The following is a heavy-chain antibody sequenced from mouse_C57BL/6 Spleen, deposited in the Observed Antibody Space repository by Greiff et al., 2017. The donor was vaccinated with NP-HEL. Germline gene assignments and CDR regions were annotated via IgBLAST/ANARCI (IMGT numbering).Heavy chain of an antibody. J-gene: IGHJ3*01. CDR2: INPYNGGT. V-gene: IGHV1-19*01. CDR1: GYTFTDYY. Sequence: EVQLQQSGPVLVKPGASVKMSCKASGYTFTDYYMNWVKQSHGKSLEWIGVINPYNGGTSYNQKFKGKATLTVDKSSSTAYMELNSLTSEDSAVYYCARGDYYDYAWFAYWGQGTLVTVSA. D-gene: IGHD2-4*01. CDR3: ARGDYYDYAWFAY.